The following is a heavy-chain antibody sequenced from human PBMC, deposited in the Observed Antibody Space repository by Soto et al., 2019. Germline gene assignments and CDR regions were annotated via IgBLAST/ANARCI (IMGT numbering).Heavy chain of an antibody. CDR1: GGSISSYY. CDR3: AREMDYYDSPGAFDI. V-gene: IGHV4-4*07. Sequence: SETLSLTCTVSGGSISSYYWSWIRQPAGKGLEWIGRIYTSGSTNYNPSLKSRVTMSVDTSKNQFSLKLSSVTAADTAVYYCAREMDYYDSPGAFDIWGQGTMVTVSS. CDR2: IYTSGST. J-gene: IGHJ3*02. D-gene: IGHD3-22*01.